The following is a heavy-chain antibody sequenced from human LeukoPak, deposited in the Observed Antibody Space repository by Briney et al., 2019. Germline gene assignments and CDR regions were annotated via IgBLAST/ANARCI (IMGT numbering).Heavy chain of an antibody. V-gene: IGHV3-30*02. CDR3: AKGQDFWSGYRSPIHMDV. D-gene: IGHD3-3*01. CDR2: IWYGGSNK. CDR1: GFTFSSYG. Sequence: GGSLRLSCAASGFTFSSYGMHWVRQAPGKGLEWVAVIWYGGSNKYYADSVKGRFTISRDNSKNTLYLQMNSLRAEDTAVYYCAKGQDFWSGYRSPIHMDVWGKGTTVTVSS. J-gene: IGHJ6*03.